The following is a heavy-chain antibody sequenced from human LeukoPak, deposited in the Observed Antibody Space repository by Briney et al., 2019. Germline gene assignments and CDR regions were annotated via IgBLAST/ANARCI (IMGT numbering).Heavy chain of an antibody. CDR1: GFTFSSYA. CDR2: ISYDGSNK. CDR3: ARGGTDY. Sequence: GGSLRLSCAASGFTFSSYAMHWVRQAPGKGLEWVAVISYDGSNKYYADSVKGRFTISRDNSKNTLYLQMNSLRAEDTAVYYCARGGTDYWGQGTLVTVSS. D-gene: IGHD1-14*01. V-gene: IGHV3-30*04. J-gene: IGHJ4*02.